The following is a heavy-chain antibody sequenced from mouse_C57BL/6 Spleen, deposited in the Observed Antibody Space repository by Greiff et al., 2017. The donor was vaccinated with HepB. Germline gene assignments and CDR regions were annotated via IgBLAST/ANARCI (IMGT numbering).Heavy chain of an antibody. CDR1: GYTFTSYW. CDR3: VYYGSRTGYYYAMDY. J-gene: IGHJ4*01. CDR2: IHPNSGST. V-gene: IGHV1-64*01. D-gene: IGHD1-1*01. Sequence: QVHVKQPGAELVKPGASVKLSCKASGYTFTSYWMHWVKQRPGQGLEWIGMIHPNSGSTNYNEKFKSKATLTVDKSSSTAYMQLSSLTSEDSAVYYCVYYGSRTGYYYAMDYWGQGTSVTVSS.